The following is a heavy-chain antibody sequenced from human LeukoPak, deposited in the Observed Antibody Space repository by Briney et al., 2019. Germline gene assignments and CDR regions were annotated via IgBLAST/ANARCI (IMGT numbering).Heavy chain of an antibody. D-gene: IGHD6-13*01. CDR3: AKARAGDITAAFNY. J-gene: IGHJ4*02. CDR2: ISGTGSGT. V-gene: IGHV3-23*01. CDR1: GFTFTNYA. Sequence: GGSLRLSCAASGFTFTNYAMSWVRQAPGKGLEWVSAISGTGSGTYYADSVKGRFSISRDNSQNTLYLQMNSLRAEDTAIYYCAKARAGDITAAFNYWGQGTLVTVSS.